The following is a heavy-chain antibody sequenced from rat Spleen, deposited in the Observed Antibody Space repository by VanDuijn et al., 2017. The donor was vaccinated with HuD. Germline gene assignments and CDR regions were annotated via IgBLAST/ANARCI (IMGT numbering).Heavy chain of an antibody. Sequence: EVQLQESGPGPVKVSESLSLTCSVTGHSITSSYRWNWIRKFPGNKLEWMGYINSAGTTNYNPSLKSRIPITRDTSKNQFFLQVNSVSSEDTATYYCARWDGLHYHRPVADWGEGTLVTASS. CDR2: INSAGTT. CDR1: GHSITSSYR. CDR3: ARWDGLHYHRPVAD. J-gene: IGHJ3*01. D-gene: IGHD1-1*01. V-gene: IGHV3-3*01.